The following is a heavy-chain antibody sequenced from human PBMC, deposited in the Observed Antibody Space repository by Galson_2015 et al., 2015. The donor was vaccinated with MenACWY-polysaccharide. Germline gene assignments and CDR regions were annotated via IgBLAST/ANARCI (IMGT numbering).Heavy chain of an antibody. D-gene: IGHD2-2*01. CDR3: ARDWGAVVPTAIGFSFDY. J-gene: IGHJ4*02. CDR2: ISYDGSNK. V-gene: IGHV3-30*19. CDR1: GLTFRNYG. Sequence: SLRLSCAASGLTFRNYGMQWVRQAPGKGLDWVAVISYDGSNKYFADSVKGRFTISRDNSKNTLYLQMNSLRAEDTAVYYCARDWGAVVPTAIGFSFDYWGQGTLVTVSS.